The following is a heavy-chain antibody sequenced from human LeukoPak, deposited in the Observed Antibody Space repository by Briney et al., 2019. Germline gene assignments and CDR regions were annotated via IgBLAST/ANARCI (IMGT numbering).Heavy chain of an antibody. Sequence: ASVKVSCKASGGTFSRNAISWLRQPPGQGLEWMGRIIPILGIANYAQRFQDRVTITADKSTNTVYMELSSLRSEDTAIYYCAREAMAVAGADDHFDYWGLGTLVTVSS. D-gene: IGHD6-19*01. J-gene: IGHJ4*02. CDR3: AREAMAVAGADDHFDY. CDR1: GGTFSRNA. CDR2: IIPILGIA. V-gene: IGHV1-69*04.